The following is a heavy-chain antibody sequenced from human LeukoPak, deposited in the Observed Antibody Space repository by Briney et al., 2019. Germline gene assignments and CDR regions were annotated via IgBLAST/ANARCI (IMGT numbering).Heavy chain of an antibody. CDR2: IYYSGST. J-gene: IGHJ5*02. V-gene: IGHV4-31*03. Sequence: SQTLSLTCTVSGGSISSGGYYWSWIRQHPGKGLEWIGYIYYSGSTYYNPSLKSRVTISVDTSKNQFSLKLSSVTAADTAVYYYARASLVRVLFDPWGQGTLVTVSS. CDR3: ARASLVRVLFDP. D-gene: IGHD2-8*01. CDR1: GGSISSGGYY.